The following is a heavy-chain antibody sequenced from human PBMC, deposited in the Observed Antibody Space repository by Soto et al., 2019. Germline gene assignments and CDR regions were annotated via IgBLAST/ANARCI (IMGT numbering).Heavy chain of an antibody. V-gene: IGHV1-3*01. CDR3: ASSYSNYALIDYYYYGMDG. J-gene: IGHJ6*02. CDR1: GYTFTSYA. CDR2: TNAGNGNT. D-gene: IGHD4-4*01. Sequence: QVQLVQSGAEVKKPGASVKVSCKASGYTFTSYAMHWVRQAPGQRLEWMGWTNAGNGNTKYSQKFQGRVTITRDTSASTAYMELSSLRSEDTAVYYCASSYSNYALIDYYYYGMDGWGQGTTVTVSS.